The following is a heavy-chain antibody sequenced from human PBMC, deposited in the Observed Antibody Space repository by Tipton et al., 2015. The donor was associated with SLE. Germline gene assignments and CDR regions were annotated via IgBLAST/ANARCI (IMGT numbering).Heavy chain of an antibody. J-gene: IGHJ4*02. V-gene: IGHV4-59*01. CDR2: IYYSGHT. CDR1: GGSISNYY. CDR3: ARGLSVPAAIPFDAFQI. Sequence: TLSLTCTVSGGSISNYYWSWIRQSPGKGLEWIGYIYYSGHTDYNPSLKSRVTLSVDTSKSQFSFSLRLSSVTAADTALYYCARGLSVPAAIPFDAFQIWGQGTLVTVSS. D-gene: IGHD2-2*02.